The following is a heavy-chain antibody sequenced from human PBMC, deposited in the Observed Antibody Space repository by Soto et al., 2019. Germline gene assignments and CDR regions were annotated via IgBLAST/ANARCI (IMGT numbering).Heavy chain of an antibody. Sequence: QVQLVQSGAELKKPGSSVRVSCKASGDTITNYAITWVRQGPGQGFEWMGEIFPVFGTVNYAQRFQGRAKITADESTGTAFIDLSSLTADDTAIYYCARKRGIGAAGAIALDYWGQGTLLTVSS. D-gene: IGHD6-13*01. J-gene: IGHJ4*02. V-gene: IGHV1-69*01. CDR1: GDTITNYA. CDR2: IFPVFGTV. CDR3: ARKRGIGAAGAIALDY.